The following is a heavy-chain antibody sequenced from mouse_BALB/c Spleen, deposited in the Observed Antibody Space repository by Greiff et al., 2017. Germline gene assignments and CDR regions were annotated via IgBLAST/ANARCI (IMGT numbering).Heavy chain of an antibody. CDR2: IDLANGNT. CDR3: ASTVVADYYAMDY. D-gene: IGHD1-1*01. J-gene: IGHJ4*01. CDR1: GFNIKDTY. Sequence: EVQLQQSGAELVKPGASVKLSCTASGFNIKDTYMHWVKQRPEQGLEWIGRIDLANGNTKYDPKFQGKATITADTSSNTAYLQLSSLTSEDTAVYYCASTVVADYYAMDYWGQGTSVTVSS. V-gene: IGHV14-3*02.